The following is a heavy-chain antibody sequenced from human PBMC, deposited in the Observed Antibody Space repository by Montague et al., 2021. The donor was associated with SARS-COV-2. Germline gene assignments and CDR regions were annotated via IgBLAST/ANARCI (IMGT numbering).Heavy chain of an antibody. D-gene: IGHD3-22*01. CDR3: ARSPEPMIILIITSLNWYFDL. V-gene: IGHV4-31*03. CDR2: IYYSGTT. J-gene: IGHJ2*01. CDR1: GPSISSGGFY. Sequence: TLSLTCTVSGPSISSGGFYWGWLRQHPRKGLEWIGFIYYSGTTYHNXSLKSRLTISIDTSKNQFSLKLSSVTAADTAVYYCARSPEPMIILIITSLNWYFDLWGRGTMVTVSS.